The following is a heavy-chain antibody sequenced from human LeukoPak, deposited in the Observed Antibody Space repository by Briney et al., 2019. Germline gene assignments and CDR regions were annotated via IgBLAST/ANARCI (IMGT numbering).Heavy chain of an antibody. J-gene: IGHJ4*02. V-gene: IGHV1-69*04. CDR1: GGTFSSYA. D-gene: IGHD5-12*01. Sequence: SVKVSCKASGGTFSSYAISWVRQAPGQGLEWMGRIIPILGIANYAQKLQGRVTMTTDTSTSTAYMELRSLRSDDTAVYYCARDRDIVATIFGYWGQGTLVTVSS. CDR3: ARDRDIVATIFGY. CDR2: IIPILGIA.